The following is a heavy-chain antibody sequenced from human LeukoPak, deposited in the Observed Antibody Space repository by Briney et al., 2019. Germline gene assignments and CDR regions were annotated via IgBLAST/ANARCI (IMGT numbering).Heavy chain of an antibody. CDR1: GFTFSSYA. V-gene: IGHV3-23*01. CDR3: ARDHYDSSGYSMGY. D-gene: IGHD3-22*01. Sequence: GGSLRLSCAASGFTFSSYAMSWVRQAPGKGLEWVSAISGSGGSTYYADSVKGRFTISRDNSKNTLYLQMNSLRAEDTAVYYCARDHYDSSGYSMGYWGQGTLVTVSS. CDR2: ISGSGGST. J-gene: IGHJ4*02.